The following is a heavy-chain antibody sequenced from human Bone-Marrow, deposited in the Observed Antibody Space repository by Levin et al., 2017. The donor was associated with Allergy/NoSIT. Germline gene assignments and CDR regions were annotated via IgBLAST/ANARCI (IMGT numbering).Heavy chain of an antibody. Sequence: GESLKISCKASGYTFTSYYMHWVRQAPGQGLEWMGIINPSGGSTSYAQKFQGRVTMTRDTSTSTVYMELSSLRSEDTAVYYCARDRGYCSSTSCHLDYWGQGTLVTVSS. J-gene: IGHJ4*02. CDR3: ARDRGYCSSTSCHLDY. CDR2: INPSGGST. V-gene: IGHV1-46*01. CDR1: GYTFTSYY. D-gene: IGHD2-2*01.